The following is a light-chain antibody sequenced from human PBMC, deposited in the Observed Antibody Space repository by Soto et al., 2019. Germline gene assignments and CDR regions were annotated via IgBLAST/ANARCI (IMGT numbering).Light chain of an antibody. V-gene: IGLV2-11*01. CDR3: CSYAGTYNSVV. CDR2: DVS. CDR1: SSDVGGYNY. J-gene: IGLJ1*01. Sequence: QSVLTQPRSVSGSPGQSVTISCTGTSSDVGGYNYVSWYQEYPGRAPKLMIYDVSIRPSGVPDRFSGSKSGNTASLTISGLLAEDEADYYCCSYAGTYNSVVFGSGTKLTVL.